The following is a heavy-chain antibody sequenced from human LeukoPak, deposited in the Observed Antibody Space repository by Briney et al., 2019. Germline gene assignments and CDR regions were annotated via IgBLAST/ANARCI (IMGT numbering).Heavy chain of an antibody. D-gene: IGHD6-19*01. CDR2: IYPSGDST. V-gene: IGHV3-23*01. CDR1: GFTFSTYS. J-gene: IGHJ4*02. CDR3: AKDVVPDSGWDLDY. Sequence: GGSLRLSCAASGFTFSTYSMTWVRQGPGKGLEWVPSIYPSGDSTFYADSVKGRFTISRDNSKNTLYLQMSSLRTEDTAIYYCAKDVVPDSGWDLDYWGQGALVTVSS.